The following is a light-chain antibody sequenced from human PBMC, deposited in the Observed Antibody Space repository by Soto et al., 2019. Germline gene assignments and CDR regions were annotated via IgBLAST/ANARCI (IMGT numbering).Light chain of an antibody. V-gene: IGKV1-5*03. J-gene: IGKJ1*01. CDR2: RAS. Sequence: IQMTQSPATLSASVGDRVTITCRASQSIEALLAWYQQKPGVAPKLLVYRASTFEGGVPSRFSGSGSGTAFTLTINSLQPDDFATYFCRQYRSYSTFGQGTKVEI. CDR3: RQYRSYST. CDR1: QSIEAL.